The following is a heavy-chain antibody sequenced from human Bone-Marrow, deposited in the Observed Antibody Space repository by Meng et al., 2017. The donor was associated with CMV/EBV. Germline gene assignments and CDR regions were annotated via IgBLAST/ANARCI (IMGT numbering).Heavy chain of an antibody. D-gene: IGHD3-16*01. V-gene: IGHV4-39*07. CDR1: GGSISSSSYY. CDR3: ARDVYGRGWFDP. Sequence: QLQLHESGPGLVKPSETLSLTCTVSGGSISSSSYYWGWIRQPPGKGLEWIGSIYYSGSTYYNPSLKSRVTISVDTSKNQFSLKLSSVTAADTAVYYCARDVYGRGWFDPWGQGTLVTVSS. J-gene: IGHJ5*02. CDR2: IYYSGST.